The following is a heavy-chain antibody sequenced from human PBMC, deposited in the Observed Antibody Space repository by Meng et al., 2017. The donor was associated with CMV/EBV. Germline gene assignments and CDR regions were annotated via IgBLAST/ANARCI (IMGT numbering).Heavy chain of an antibody. J-gene: IGHJ4*02. CDR1: GGSTGSSSYY. Sequence: QRQLQVSGPGLVKPSEPLSLTCTVSGGSTGSSSYYWGWIRQPPGKGLEWSGSIYYSGSTYYNPSLKSRVTISVDTSKNQFSLKLSSVTAADTAVYYCVTWLWFGELSGYYFDYWGQGTLVTVSS. D-gene: IGHD3-10*01. CDR3: VTWLWFGELSGYYFDY. V-gene: IGHV4-39*07. CDR2: IYYSGST.